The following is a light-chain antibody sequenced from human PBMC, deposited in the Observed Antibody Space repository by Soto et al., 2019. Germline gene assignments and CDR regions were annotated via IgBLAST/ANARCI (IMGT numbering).Light chain of an antibody. CDR1: NSNIGSNF. CDR2: DNH. CDR3: GSWDTSLSAFV. V-gene: IGLV1-51*01. J-gene: IGLJ1*01. Sequence: QSVLTQPPSVSVAPGQRVTISCSGGNSNIGSNFVSWYQHVPGTAPKLLIYDNHKRPSGIPDRFSGSTSGTSATLDITGPQTGDEADYYCGSWDTSLSAFVFGTGTKVTVL.